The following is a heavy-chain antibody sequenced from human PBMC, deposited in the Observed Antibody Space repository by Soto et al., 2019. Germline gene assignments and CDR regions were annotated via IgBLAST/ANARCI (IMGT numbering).Heavy chain of an antibody. V-gene: IGHV2-5*02. CDR3: AHRPRGYAYYFDY. CDR1: GFSLSTRGVG. J-gene: IGHJ4*02. CDR2: IFWDDDK. D-gene: IGHD5-12*01. Sequence: QITLKESGPTLVKPTQTLTLTCTFSGFSLSTRGVGVAWIRQPPGKALEWLALIFWDDDKWYSPSLKSRLTITEDTSKNQVVLIMTNMDPVDTATYYCAHRPRGYAYYFDYWGQGTLVTVSS.